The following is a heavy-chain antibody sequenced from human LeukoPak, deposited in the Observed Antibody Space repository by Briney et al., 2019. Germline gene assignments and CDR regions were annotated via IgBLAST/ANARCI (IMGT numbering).Heavy chain of an antibody. Sequence: GGSLRLSCAASGFTFSSYGMNWVRQAPGKGLEWVSSISSSSSYIYYADSVKGRFTISRDNAKNSLYLQMNSLRAEDTAVYYCARMRVGTTGTTFDYWGQGTLVTVSS. V-gene: IGHV3-21*01. D-gene: IGHD1-1*01. CDR3: ARMRVGTTGTTFDY. CDR1: GFTFSSYG. CDR2: ISSSSSYI. J-gene: IGHJ4*02.